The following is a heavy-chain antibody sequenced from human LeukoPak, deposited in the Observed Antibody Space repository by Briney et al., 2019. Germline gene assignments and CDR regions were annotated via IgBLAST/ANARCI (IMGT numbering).Heavy chain of an antibody. CDR3: ARRDSSGSYFDY. V-gene: IGHV4-4*09. D-gene: IGHD3-22*01. Sequence: SETLSLTCTVSGGSISSYYWSWIRQPPGKGLEWIGYIYTSGSTNHNPSLKSRVTISVDTSKNQFSLKLSSVTAADTAVYYCARRDSSGSYFDYWGQGTLVTVSS. J-gene: IGHJ4*02. CDR2: IYTSGST. CDR1: GGSISSYY.